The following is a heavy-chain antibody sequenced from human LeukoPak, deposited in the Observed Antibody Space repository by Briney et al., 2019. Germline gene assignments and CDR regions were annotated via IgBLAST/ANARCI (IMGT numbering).Heavy chain of an antibody. CDR2: IYTSGST. Sequence: SETLSLTCTVSGGSISSGDYYWSWIRQPPGKGLEWIGRIYTSGSTNYNPSLKSRVTMSVDTSKNQFSLKLSSVTAADTAVYYCARGLLRYFDWLLDWGQGTLVTVSS. V-gene: IGHV4-61*02. J-gene: IGHJ4*02. D-gene: IGHD3-9*01. CDR1: GGSISSGDYY. CDR3: ARGLLRYFDWLLD.